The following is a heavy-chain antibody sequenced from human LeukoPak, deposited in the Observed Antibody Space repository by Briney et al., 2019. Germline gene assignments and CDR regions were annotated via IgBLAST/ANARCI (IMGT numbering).Heavy chain of an antibody. D-gene: IGHD6-19*01. Sequence: GGSLRLSCAASGFTFSDYYMSWIRQAPGKGLEWVSYISSSGSTIYYADSVKGRFTISRDNAKNSLYLQMNSLRAEDTALYYCAGVLRGIAVAGTGLGGAFDIWGQGTMVTVSS. CDR1: GFTFSDYY. CDR2: ISSSGSTI. J-gene: IGHJ3*02. V-gene: IGHV3-11*01. CDR3: AGVLRGIAVAGTGLGGAFDI.